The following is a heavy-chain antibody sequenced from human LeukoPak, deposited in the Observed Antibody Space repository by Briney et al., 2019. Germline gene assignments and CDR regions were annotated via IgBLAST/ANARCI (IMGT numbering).Heavy chain of an antibody. CDR2: ISSSSSTI. CDR1: GFTFSTYS. D-gene: IGHD2-2*03. Sequence: GGSLRLSCAASGFTFSTYSMNWVRQAPGKGLEWVSYISSSSSTIYYADSVKGRFTISRDNAKNSLYLQMNSLRAEDTAVYYCARLGYCSSASCSFDYWGQGALVTVSS. V-gene: IGHV3-48*01. CDR3: ARLGYCSSASCSFDY. J-gene: IGHJ4*02.